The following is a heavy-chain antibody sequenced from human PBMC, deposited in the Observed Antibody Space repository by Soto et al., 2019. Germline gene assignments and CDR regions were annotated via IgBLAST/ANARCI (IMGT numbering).Heavy chain of an antibody. CDR1: GYTFTSYG. CDR3: ARDRSLRSSHYFEY. V-gene: IGHV1-18*01. J-gene: IGHJ4*02. D-gene: IGHD6-13*01. Sequence: GASVKVSCKASGYTFTSYGISWVGQAPGQGLEWMGWISAYNGNTNYAQKLQGRVTMTTDTSTSTAYMELRSLRSDDTAVYYCARDRSLRSSHYFEYSGQGTMVTVSS. CDR2: ISAYNGNT.